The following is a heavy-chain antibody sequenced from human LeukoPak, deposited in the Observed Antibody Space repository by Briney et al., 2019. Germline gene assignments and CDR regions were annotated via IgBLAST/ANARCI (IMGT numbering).Heavy chain of an antibody. CDR1: GFTVSTNH. CDR3: ARENPYVS. Sequence: PGGSLRLSCVASGFTVSTNHMNWVRQAPGRGLEWVSVIHNGGSTYYADSVKGRFTISRDNAKNSLYLEMNSLRVKDTGVYYCARENPYVSWGQGTLVTVSS. V-gene: IGHV3-66*01. D-gene: IGHD1-14*01. CDR2: IHNGGST. J-gene: IGHJ5*02.